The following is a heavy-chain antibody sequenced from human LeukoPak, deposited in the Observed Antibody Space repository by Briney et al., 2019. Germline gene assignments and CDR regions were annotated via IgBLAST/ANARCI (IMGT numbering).Heavy chain of an antibody. CDR1: GGSVSSGSYY. Sequence: SETLSLTCTVSGGSVSSGSYYWSWIRQPPGKGLEWIGYIYYSGSTNYNPSLKSRVTISVDTSKNQFSLKLSSVTAADTAVYYCARDNARAVAGTSFDYWGQGTLVTVSS. D-gene: IGHD6-19*01. CDR2: IYYSGST. CDR3: ARDNARAVAGTSFDY. J-gene: IGHJ4*02. V-gene: IGHV4-61*01.